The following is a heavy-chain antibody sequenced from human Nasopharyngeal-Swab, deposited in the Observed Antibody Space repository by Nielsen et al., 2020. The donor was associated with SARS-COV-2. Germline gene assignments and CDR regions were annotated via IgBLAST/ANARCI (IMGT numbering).Heavy chain of an antibody. CDR3: ARGPYDVWGTYAPDYYYGMDV. J-gene: IGHJ6*02. Sequence: SVKVSCKTSGYTFTSFGISWVRQAPGQGLEWMGWISAYNGIAHYAQNLQDRVTMTRDTSTSTAYMELRNLRSDDTAVYYCARGPYDVWGTYAPDYYYGMDVWGQGTTVTISS. CDR2: ISAYNGIA. CDR1: GYTFTSFG. V-gene: IGHV1-18*04. D-gene: IGHD3-16*01.